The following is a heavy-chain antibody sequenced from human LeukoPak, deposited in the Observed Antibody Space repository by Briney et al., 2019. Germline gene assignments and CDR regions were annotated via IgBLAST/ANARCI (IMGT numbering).Heavy chain of an antibody. V-gene: IGHV3-64*01. J-gene: IGHJ4*02. CDR1: GFTFSSYA. D-gene: IGHD1-26*01. CDR2: ISSNGGST. Sequence: GGSLRLSCAASGFTFSSYAMHWVRQAPGKGLEYVSAISSNGGSTYYANSVKGRFTISRDNSKNTPYLQMGSLRAEDMAVYYCARGGWELPGYYFDYWGQGTLVTVSS. CDR3: ARGGWELPGYYFDY.